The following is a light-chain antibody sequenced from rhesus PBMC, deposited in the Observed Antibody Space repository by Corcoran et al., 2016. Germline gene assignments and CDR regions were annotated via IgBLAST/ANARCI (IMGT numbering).Light chain of an antibody. V-gene: IGKV2-104*01. CDR3: MQSLTFPLT. CDR1: QSLLYSEDGHTY. CDR2: EVS. J-gene: IGKJ4*01. Sequence: EIVVTQTPLSLSVTLGEPASISCRSSQSLLYSEDGHTYLEWYLQKPGQSQQLLIYEVSNRPSGVADRFRGSGSGTDFTLKINRVEAEDVGTYYCMQSLTFPLTFGGGTKVEIK.